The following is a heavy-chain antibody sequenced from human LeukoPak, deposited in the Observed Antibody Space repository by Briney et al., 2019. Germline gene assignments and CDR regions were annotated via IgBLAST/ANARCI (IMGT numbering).Heavy chain of an antibody. J-gene: IGHJ6*02. Sequence: GGSLRLSCAASGFTFSSYWMHWVRQAPGKGLVWVSRINTDGSSTSYADSVKGRFTISRDNAKNTLYLQMNSLRAEDTAVYYCAREEGYYGSGSYYKGYYGMDVWGQGTTVTVSS. CDR2: INTDGSST. CDR3: AREEGYYGSGSYYKGYYGMDV. V-gene: IGHV3-74*01. D-gene: IGHD3-10*01. CDR1: GFTFSSYW.